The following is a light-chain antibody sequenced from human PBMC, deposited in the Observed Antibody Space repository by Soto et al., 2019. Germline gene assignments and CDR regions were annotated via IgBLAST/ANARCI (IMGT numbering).Light chain of an antibody. J-gene: IGLJ2*01. V-gene: IGLV4-69*01. CDR1: SGHSNYA. CDR3: QTWGTGIQV. Sequence: QTVVTQSPSASASLGASVTLTCTLSSGHSNYAIAWHQQQPEKGPRYLMKLNSDGRHSKGDGIPDRFSGSSSGAERYLTISSLQSEDEADYYCQTWGTGIQVFGGGTKVTVL. CDR2: LNSDGRH.